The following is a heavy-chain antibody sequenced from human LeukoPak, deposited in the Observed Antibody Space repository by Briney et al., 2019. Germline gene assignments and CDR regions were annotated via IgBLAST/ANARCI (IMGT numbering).Heavy chain of an antibody. Sequence: ASVKVSCKASGYTFTSYDINWVRQATGQGLEWMGWISPNTGDTGYAQKFQGRITITRNTPLRTVYMELSRLRSDDTAVYYCARGSWEKGLDYWGQGTLVTVSS. CDR1: GYTFTSYD. CDR3: ARGSWEKGLDY. CDR2: ISPNTGDT. D-gene: IGHD1-26*01. V-gene: IGHV1-8*01. J-gene: IGHJ4*02.